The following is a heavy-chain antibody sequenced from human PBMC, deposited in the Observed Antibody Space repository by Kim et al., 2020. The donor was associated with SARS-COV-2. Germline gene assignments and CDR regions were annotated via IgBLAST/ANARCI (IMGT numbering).Heavy chain of an antibody. D-gene: IGHD4-17*01. CDR3: ARDRSYGDYGFDY. Sequence: PSLTSTVNISGDTSKNQFSLKLSSVTAADTAVYYCARDRSYGDYGFDYWGQGTLVTVSS. J-gene: IGHJ4*02. V-gene: IGHV4-31*01.